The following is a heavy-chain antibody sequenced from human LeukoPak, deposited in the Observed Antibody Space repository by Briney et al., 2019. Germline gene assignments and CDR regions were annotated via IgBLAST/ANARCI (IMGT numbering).Heavy chain of an antibody. J-gene: IGHJ4*02. V-gene: IGHV3-21*01. CDR1: GFTFSSYS. CDR2: ISSSSSYI. D-gene: IGHD6-13*01. CDR3: ARGPDIAAAGATYLEFDY. Sequence: AGGSLRLSCAASGFTFSSYSMNWVRQAPGKGLEWVSSISSSSSYIYYADSVKGRFTISRDNAKNSLYLQMNSLRAEDTAVFYCARGPDIAAAGATYLEFDYWGQGTLVTVSS.